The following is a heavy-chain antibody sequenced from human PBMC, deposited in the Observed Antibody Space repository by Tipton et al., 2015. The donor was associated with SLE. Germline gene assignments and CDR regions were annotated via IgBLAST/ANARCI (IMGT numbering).Heavy chain of an antibody. D-gene: IGHD6-13*01. CDR2: IKQDGSEK. J-gene: IGHJ4*02. CDR1: GFTFSSYW. CDR3: ASPLAAGRFDY. Sequence: SLRLSYAASGFTFSSYWMSWVRQAPGKGLEWVANIKQDGSEKYYVDSVKGRFTISRDNAKNSLYLQMNSLRAEDTAVYYCASPLAAGRFDYWGQGTLVTVSS. V-gene: IGHV3-7*01.